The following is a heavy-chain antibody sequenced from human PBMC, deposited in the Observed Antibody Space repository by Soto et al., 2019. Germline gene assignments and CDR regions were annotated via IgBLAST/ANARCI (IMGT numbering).Heavy chain of an antibody. Sequence: QVQLVESGGGVVQPGRSLRLSCVASGFSFSNYAIHWVRQALGKGLEWVAVISYDGRNKYYAHSVKGRFTISRDTSKSTLYLQMNSLRAEDTAIYYCARDRGDFGVVTPIDYWGQGTLVTVSS. D-gene: IGHD3-3*01. V-gene: IGHV3-30*04. CDR2: ISYDGRNK. CDR3: ARDRGDFGVVTPIDY. J-gene: IGHJ4*02. CDR1: GFSFSNYA.